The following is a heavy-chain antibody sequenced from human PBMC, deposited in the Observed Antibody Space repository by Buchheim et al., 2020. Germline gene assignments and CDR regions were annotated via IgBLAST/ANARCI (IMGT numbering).Heavy chain of an antibody. V-gene: IGHV3-53*04. D-gene: IGHD4-11*01. CDR2: IYSDGTT. CDR3: AKMYGNNYADDGMDV. Sequence: EVQLVESGGGLVQPGGSLRLSCAVSGFTVSSNYMSWVRQAPGKGLEWVSLIYSDGTTYYADSVKGRFTISRDNSKNTLYLQMNSLRAEDTAVYYCAKMYGNNYADDGMDVWGQGT. J-gene: IGHJ6*02. CDR1: GFTVSSNY.